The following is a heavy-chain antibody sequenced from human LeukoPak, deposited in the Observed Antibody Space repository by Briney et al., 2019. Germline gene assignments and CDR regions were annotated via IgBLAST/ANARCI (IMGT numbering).Heavy chain of an antibody. CDR1: GFTFSSYG. CDR2: ISYDGSNK. D-gene: IGHD2-15*01. Sequence: TGGSLRLSCAASGFTFSSYGMHWVRQAPGKGLEWVTLISYDGSNKYYADSVKGRFTISRDNSKNTLYLQMNSLRAGDTAVYYCARDCTGGTCYDAFDTWGQGTMVTVSS. J-gene: IGHJ3*02. CDR3: ARDCTGGTCYDAFDT. V-gene: IGHV3-30*03.